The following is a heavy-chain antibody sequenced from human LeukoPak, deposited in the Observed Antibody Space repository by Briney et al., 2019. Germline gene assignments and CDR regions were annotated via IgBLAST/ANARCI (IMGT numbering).Heavy chain of an antibody. Sequence: PGGSLRLSCAASGFTVSSNYMSWVRQAPGKGLEWVSVIYSGGSTYYADSVKGRFTISRDNSKNTLYLQMNSLRAEDTAVYYCARELGYCSSTSCHSGAIQAFDIWGQGTMVTVSS. D-gene: IGHD2-2*02. V-gene: IGHV3-66*02. CDR1: GFTVSSNY. CDR2: IYSGGST. J-gene: IGHJ3*02. CDR3: ARELGYCSSTSCHSGAIQAFDI.